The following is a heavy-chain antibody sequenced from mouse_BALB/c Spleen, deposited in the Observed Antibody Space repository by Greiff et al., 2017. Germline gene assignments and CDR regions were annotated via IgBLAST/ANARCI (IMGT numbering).Heavy chain of an antibody. V-gene: IGHV5-17*02. D-gene: IGHD2-3*01. CDR1: GFTFSSFG. Sequence: EVNLVESGGGLVQPGGSRKLSCAASGFTFSSFGMHWVRQAPEKGLEWVAYISSGSSTIYYADTVKGRFTISRDNPKNTLFLQMTSLRSEDTAMYYCARSLDGYYYAMDYWGQGTSVTVSS. J-gene: IGHJ4*01. CDR2: ISSGSSTI. CDR3: ARSLDGYYYAMDY.